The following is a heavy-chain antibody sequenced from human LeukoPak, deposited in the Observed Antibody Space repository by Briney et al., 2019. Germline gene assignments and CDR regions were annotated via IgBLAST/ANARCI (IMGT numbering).Heavy chain of an antibody. CDR2: INPNSGGT. Sequence: ASVKVSCKASGYTFTGYYMHWVRQAPGQGLEWMGRINPNSGGTNYAQKFQGRVTMTRDTSISTAYMELRSLRSDDTAVYYCARALVHYDFWSGYYTTPDYWGQGTLVTVSS. D-gene: IGHD3-3*01. CDR1: GYTFTGYY. V-gene: IGHV1-2*06. CDR3: ARALVHYDFWSGYYTTPDY. J-gene: IGHJ4*02.